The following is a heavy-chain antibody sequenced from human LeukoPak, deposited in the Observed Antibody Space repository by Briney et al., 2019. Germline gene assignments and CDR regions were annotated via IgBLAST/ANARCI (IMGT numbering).Heavy chain of an antibody. D-gene: IGHD4/OR15-4a*01. CDR3: ARGIPLTYYYYMDV. J-gene: IGHJ6*03. CDR2: INHSGSI. Sequence: PSETLSLTCAVYGGSFSGYYWSWIRQPPGKGLEWIGEINHSGSINYNPSLKSRVTISVDTSKNQFSLKLSSVTAADTAVYYCARGIPLTYYYYMDVWGKGTTVTISS. CDR1: GGSFSGYY. V-gene: IGHV4-34*01.